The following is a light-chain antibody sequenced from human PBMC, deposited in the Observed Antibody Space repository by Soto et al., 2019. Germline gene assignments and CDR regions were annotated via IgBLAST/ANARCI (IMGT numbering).Light chain of an antibody. V-gene: IGKV3-20*01. Sequence: EIVLTQSPGTLSLSPGEGATLSCRASQSVGSNYLAWFQQKPGQAPRLLIYGASSRATGIPDRFSGSGSGTDFALTISRREPEDFAVYYCQQYGGSPSITFGQGTRLEIK. J-gene: IGKJ5*01. CDR1: QSVGSNY. CDR3: QQYGGSPSIT. CDR2: GAS.